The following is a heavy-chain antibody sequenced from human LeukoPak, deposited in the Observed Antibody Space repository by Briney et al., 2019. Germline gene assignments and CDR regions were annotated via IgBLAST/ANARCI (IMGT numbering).Heavy chain of an antibody. D-gene: IGHD3-10*01. CDR2: IYRGETT. V-gene: IGHV4-4*09. J-gene: IGHJ5*02. CDR3: ATQWLGETKKYSYWFDP. Sequence: SETLSLTCSVSGGSINNYWWSWIRQPPGKGLEWIGYIYRGETTNYNPSLKSRVTLSVDTSKNQISLNLNSVTASDTAVYYCATQWLGETKKYSYWFDPWGQGTLVTVSS. CDR1: GGSINNYW.